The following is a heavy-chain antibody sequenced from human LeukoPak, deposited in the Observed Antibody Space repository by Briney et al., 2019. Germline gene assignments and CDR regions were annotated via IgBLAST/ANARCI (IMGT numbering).Heavy chain of an antibody. D-gene: IGHD3-22*01. J-gene: IGHJ3*02. Sequence: ASVKVSCKASGYTFTSYYMHWVRQAPGQGLEGMGIINPSGGSTSYAQKFQGRVTMTRDTSTSTVYMELSSLRSEDTAVYYCARDTLYDSSGYPRAPGDAFDIWGQGTMVTVSS. CDR1: GYTFTSYY. V-gene: IGHV1-46*01. CDR2: INPSGGST. CDR3: ARDTLYDSSGYPRAPGDAFDI.